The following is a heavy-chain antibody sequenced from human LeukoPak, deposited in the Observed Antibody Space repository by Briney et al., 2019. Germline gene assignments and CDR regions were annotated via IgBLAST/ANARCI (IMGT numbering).Heavy chain of an antibody. D-gene: IGHD4-17*01. J-gene: IGHJ4*02. CDR1: GGSISSNNYY. CDR2: IYYSGNT. Sequence: SETLSLTCTVAGGSISSNNYYWGWIRQPPGKGLEWIGTIYYSGNTYYNPSLKSRVTMSVDTSKNQFSLKLSSVTAADTAVYYCARSSSTTVTTFDYWGQGSLVTVSS. CDR3: ARSSSTTVTTFDY. V-gene: IGHV4-39*01.